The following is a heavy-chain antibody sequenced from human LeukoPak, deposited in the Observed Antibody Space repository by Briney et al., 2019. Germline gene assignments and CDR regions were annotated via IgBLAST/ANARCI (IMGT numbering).Heavy chain of an antibody. D-gene: IGHD2-15*01. CDR1: GFTFSSYW. CDR2: INSDGSST. J-gene: IGHJ1*01. V-gene: IGHV3-74*01. CDR3: VRGGGRYCGDDNCYSAY. Sequence: GGSLRLSCAASGFTFSSYWMHWVRQAPGKGLVWVSRINSDGSSTSYADSVKGRFTISRDNAKNTLYLQMNSLRVDDTAVYYCVRGGGRYCGDDNCYSAYWGRGTLVSVSS.